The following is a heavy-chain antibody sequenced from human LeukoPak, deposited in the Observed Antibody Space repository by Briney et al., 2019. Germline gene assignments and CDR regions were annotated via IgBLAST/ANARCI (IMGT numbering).Heavy chain of an antibody. CDR2: INWNGGST. CDR1: GFTFSSSA. Sequence: GGSLRLSCAASGFTFSSSAMSWVRQAPGKGLEWVSGINWNGGSTSYADSVKGRFTISRDTAKNSLYLQMNSLRAEDTALYYCARLKAAAGSNFDYWGQGTLVTVSS. V-gene: IGHV3-20*04. CDR3: ARLKAAAGSNFDY. J-gene: IGHJ4*02. D-gene: IGHD6-13*01.